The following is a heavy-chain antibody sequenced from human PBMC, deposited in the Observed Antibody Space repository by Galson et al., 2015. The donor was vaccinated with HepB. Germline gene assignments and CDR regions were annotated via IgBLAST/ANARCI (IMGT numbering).Heavy chain of an antibody. CDR2: IDPSDSYT. CDR3: ARLGDSITIFGVVSDY. V-gene: IGHV5-10-1*01. J-gene: IGHJ4*02. Sequence: QSGAEVKKPGESLRISCKGSGYSFTSYWISWVRQMPGKGLEWMGRIDPSDSYTNYSPSFQGHVTISADKSISTAYLQWSSLKASDTAMYYCARLGDSITIFGVVSDYWGQGTLVTVSS. CDR1: GYSFTSYW. D-gene: IGHD3-3*01.